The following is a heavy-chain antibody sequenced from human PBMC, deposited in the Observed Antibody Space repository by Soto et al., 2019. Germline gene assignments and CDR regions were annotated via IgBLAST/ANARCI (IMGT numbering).Heavy chain of an antibody. D-gene: IGHD4-17*01. CDR2: IYHSGST. CDR3: ACRRDGYKHYGY. J-gene: IGHJ4*02. V-gene: IGHV4-30-2*01. Sequence: SETLSLSCAVADGAIISGGYSCSLIQQPAGKGLEWIGYIYHSGSTYYNPSLKSRVTISGDRSKNQFSLKLSSVTAADMVVYYCACRRDGYKHYGYWGQGTLVTVSS. CDR1: DGAIISGGYS.